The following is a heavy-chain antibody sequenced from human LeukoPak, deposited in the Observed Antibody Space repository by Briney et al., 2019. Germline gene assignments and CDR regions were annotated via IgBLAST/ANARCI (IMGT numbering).Heavy chain of an antibody. CDR2: INHSGST. CDR1: GGSISSSSYY. CDR3: ALEMATITEEEYFQH. Sequence: SETLSLTCTVSGGSISSSSYYWGWIRQPPGKGLEWIGEINHSGSTNYNPSLKSRVTISVDTSKNQFSLKLSSVTAADTAVYYCALEMATITEEEYFQHWGQGTLVTVSS. J-gene: IGHJ1*01. V-gene: IGHV4-39*07. D-gene: IGHD5-24*01.